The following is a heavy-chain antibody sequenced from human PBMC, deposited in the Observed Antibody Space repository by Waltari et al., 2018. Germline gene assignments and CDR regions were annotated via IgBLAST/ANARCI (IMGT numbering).Heavy chain of an antibody. CDR1: GGSFSGYY. CDR3: ARVQYSSADYYYYYYMDV. Sequence: QVQLQQWGAGLLKPSETLSLTCAVYGGSFSGYYWSWIRQPPGKGLEWIGEINHSGSTNYNPSLKSRVTISVDTSKNQFSLKLSSVTAADTAVYYCARVQYSSADYYYYYYMDVCGKGTTVTVSS. V-gene: IGHV4-34*01. J-gene: IGHJ6*03. CDR2: INHSGST. D-gene: IGHD6-25*01.